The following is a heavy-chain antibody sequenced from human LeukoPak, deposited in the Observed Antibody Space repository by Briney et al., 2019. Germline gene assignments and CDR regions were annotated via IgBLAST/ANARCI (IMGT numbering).Heavy chain of an antibody. D-gene: IGHD2-2*01. CDR2: ISAYNGNT. CDR1: GYTFTSYG. CDR3: ARSVVVVPAARTGDDY. V-gene: IGHV1-18*01. Sequence: ASVKVSCKASGYTFTSYGISWVRQAPGQGLEWMGWISAYNGNTNYAQKLQGRVTMTRDTSISTAYMELSRLRSDDTAVYYCARSVVVVPAARTGDDYWGQGTLVTVSS. J-gene: IGHJ4*02.